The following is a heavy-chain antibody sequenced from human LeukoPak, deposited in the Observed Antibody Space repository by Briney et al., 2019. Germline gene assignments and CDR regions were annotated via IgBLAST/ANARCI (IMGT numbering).Heavy chain of an antibody. D-gene: IGHD3-9*01. Sequence: PGGSLRLSCAASGFTISNYVMRWVRQAPGKGLEWVSAISGSGGSTYYADSVKGRLTISRDNSKNTLYLQMNSLRAEDTAVYYCAKLTTEPLYYFDYWGQGTLVTVSS. V-gene: IGHV3-23*01. CDR1: GFTISNYV. CDR2: ISGSGGST. J-gene: IGHJ4*02. CDR3: AKLTTEPLYYFDY.